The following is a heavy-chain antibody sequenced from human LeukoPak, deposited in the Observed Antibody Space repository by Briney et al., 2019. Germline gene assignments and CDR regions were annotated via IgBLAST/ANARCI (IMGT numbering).Heavy chain of an antibody. J-gene: IGHJ4*02. CDR1: GITFSSFW. Sequence: GGSLRLSCAASGITFSSFWMSWVRQTPGKGLEWVANVHPGGSVKHYVDSVKGRFTISRDNSKNTLYLQMNSLRAEDTAVYYCARENTVTTEFCFDYWGQGTLVTVSS. CDR3: ARENTVTTEFCFDY. D-gene: IGHD4-17*01. CDR2: VHPGGSVK. V-gene: IGHV3-7*01.